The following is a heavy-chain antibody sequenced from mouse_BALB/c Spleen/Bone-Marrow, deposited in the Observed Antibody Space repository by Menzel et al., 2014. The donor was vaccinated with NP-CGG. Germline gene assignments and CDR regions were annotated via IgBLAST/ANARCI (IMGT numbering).Heavy chain of an antibody. V-gene: IGHV1-67*01. CDR3: ASPIYYGNYEGFAY. J-gene: IGHJ3*01. CDR2: ISTYSGNT. Sequence: VKLVESGPELVRPGVSVKISCKGSGYTFTDYAMHWVKQSHAKSLEWIGVISTYSGNTNYNQKFKGKATMTVDKSSSTACMELARLTSEDSAIYYCASPIYYGNYEGFAYWGQGTLVTVSA. D-gene: IGHD2-1*01. CDR1: GYTFTDYA.